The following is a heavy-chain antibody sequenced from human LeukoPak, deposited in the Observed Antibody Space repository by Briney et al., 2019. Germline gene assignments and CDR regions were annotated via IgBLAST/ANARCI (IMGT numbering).Heavy chain of an antibody. D-gene: IGHD3-10*01. CDR3: ASATRYYYGSGSPPH. CDR2: IDHGGST. J-gene: IGHJ4*02. CDR1: GGSFSAYY. Sequence: SEVLSLTCAVSGGSFSAYYWSWIRQPPGKGLEWIGEIDHGGSTNYKPSLRSRVTISLDTSKNQFSLKLFSVTAADTAVYYCASATRYYYGSGSPPHWGQGTLVTVSS. V-gene: IGHV4-34*01.